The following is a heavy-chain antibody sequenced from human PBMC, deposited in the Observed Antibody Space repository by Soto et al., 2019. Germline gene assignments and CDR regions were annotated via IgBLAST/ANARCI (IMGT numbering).Heavy chain of an antibody. CDR3: ARGRYGDY. CDR2: ISAHYGNT. V-gene: IGHV1-18*01. Sequence: VHLVQSGAEVKKPGASVKVSCKGSAYAFTTYGSTWVRQAPGQGLEWMGWISAHYGNTNYAQKLQGRVTVTRDTSTSTAYMELRSLRSDDSAVYYCARGRYGDYWGQGALVTVSS. CDR1: AYAFTTYG. D-gene: IGHD1-1*01. J-gene: IGHJ4*02.